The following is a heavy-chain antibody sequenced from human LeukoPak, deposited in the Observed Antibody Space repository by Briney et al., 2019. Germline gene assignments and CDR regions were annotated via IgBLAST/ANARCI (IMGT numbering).Heavy chain of an antibody. V-gene: IGHV3-30*18. CDR1: GFTFSSYG. J-gene: IGHJ4*02. CDR2: ISYDGSNK. Sequence: PGGSLRLSCAASGFTFSSYGMHWVRQAPGKGLEWVAVISYDGSNKYYADSVKGRFTISRDNSKNTLYLQMNSLRAEDTAVYYCAKSGALWELLGYFDYWGQGTLVTVSS. D-gene: IGHD1-26*01. CDR3: AKSGALWELLGYFDY.